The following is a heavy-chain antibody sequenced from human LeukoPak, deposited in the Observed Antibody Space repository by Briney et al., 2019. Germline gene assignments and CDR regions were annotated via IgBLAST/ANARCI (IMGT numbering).Heavy chain of an antibody. CDR3: ARGVGRTWSFDH. D-gene: IGHD3-10*01. CDR2: VSSSGSIT. J-gene: IGHJ4*02. CDR1: GFSFSDYY. V-gene: IGHV3-11*01. Sequence: GGSLRLSCPASGFSFSDYYMSWIRQAPGKGLEWVPHVSSSGSITKYADSVKGRFTISRDNAKNSLFLQMNSLRAEDTAVYYCARGVGRTWSFDHWGQGTLVTVSS.